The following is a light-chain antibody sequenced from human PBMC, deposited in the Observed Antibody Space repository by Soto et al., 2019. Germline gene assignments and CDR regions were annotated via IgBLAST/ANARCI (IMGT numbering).Light chain of an antibody. CDR2: DAD. Sequence: QSALTQPRSVSGSPGQSVTISCTGTTGDVGAYNFVSWYQLYPGKAPKLMIYDADKRPSGVPDRFSASKSGNTASLTISGLQAEDEADYYCCSYAGSFTWVFGGGTKLTV. J-gene: IGLJ3*02. V-gene: IGLV2-11*01. CDR1: TGDVGAYNF. CDR3: CSYAGSFTWV.